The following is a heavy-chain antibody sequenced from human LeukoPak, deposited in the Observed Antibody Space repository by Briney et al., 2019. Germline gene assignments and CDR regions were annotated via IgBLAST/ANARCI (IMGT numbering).Heavy chain of an antibody. CDR3: ARHIVQWLSTGAFDI. V-gene: IGHV1-24*01. Sequence: ASVKVSCKVFGYTLTELSMHWVRQAPGKGLEWMGGFDPEDGEIIYAQKFQGRATLTEDTSTDTAYMELSSLRSEDTAVYYCARHIVQWLSTGAFDIWGQGTMVTVSS. D-gene: IGHD2-8*01. CDR1: GYTLTELS. J-gene: IGHJ3*02. CDR2: FDPEDGEI.